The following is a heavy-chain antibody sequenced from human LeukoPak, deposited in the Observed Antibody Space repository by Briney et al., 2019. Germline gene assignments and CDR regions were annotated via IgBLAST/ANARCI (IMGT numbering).Heavy chain of an antibody. CDR3: ATGWNGVVPAPILGVGPWYNYHYMDV. D-gene: IGHD2-2*02. V-gene: IGHV4-4*07. CDR1: GGSISSYY. J-gene: IGHJ6*03. CDR2: IYTSGST. Sequence: PSETLSLTCTVSGGSISSYYWSWIRQPAGKGLEWIGRIYTSGSTNYNPSLKSRVTMSVDTSKNQFSLMVSSVTAADTAVYYCATGWNGVVPAPILGVGPWYNYHYMDVWGKGTTVTVSS.